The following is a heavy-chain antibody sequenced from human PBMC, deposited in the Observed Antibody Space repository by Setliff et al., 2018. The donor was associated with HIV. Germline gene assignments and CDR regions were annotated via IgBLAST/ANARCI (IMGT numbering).Heavy chain of an antibody. CDR3: AREKGRYFDWSHTRDAFDI. D-gene: IGHD3-9*01. CDR1: GGSISSGGFY. V-gene: IGHV4-31*03. J-gene: IGHJ3*02. CDR2: IYNTGST. Sequence: SETLSLTCTVTGGSISSGGFYWTWIRQHPGKGLEWIGYIYNTGSTNYSPSLKSRVTISVDTSKNQFSLNLSSVTAADTAVYYCAREKGRYFDWSHTRDAFDIWGQGTMVTVSS.